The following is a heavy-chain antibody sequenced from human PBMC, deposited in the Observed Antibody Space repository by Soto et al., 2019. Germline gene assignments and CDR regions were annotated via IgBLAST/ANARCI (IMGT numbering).Heavy chain of an antibody. V-gene: IGHV3-30*18. Sequence: QVQLVESGGGVVQPGRSLRLSCAAPGFSFSNCGMHWVRQAPGKGLEWVAAISSDGSDKYYSESVKGRFTISRDNSKNTLFLQMNSLRVEDTAVYYCVKGSEVARQELDYWGQGTLVTVSS. D-gene: IGHD2-15*01. J-gene: IGHJ4*02. CDR2: ISSDGSDK. CDR1: GFSFSNCG. CDR3: VKGSEVARQELDY.